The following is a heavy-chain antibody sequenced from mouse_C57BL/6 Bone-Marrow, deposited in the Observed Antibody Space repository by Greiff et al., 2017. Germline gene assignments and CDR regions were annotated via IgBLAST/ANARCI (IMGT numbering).Heavy chain of an antibody. D-gene: IGHD2-3*01. CDR3: ARDDVSFDY. Sequence: VQLKESGGGLVKPGGSLNLPVAPSGLPSSSFAFSWVRQTPEKRLEWVATISDGGSYTYYPDNVKGRFTISRDNAKNNLYLQMSHLKSEDTAMYYCARDDVSFDYWGQGTTLTVSS. V-gene: IGHV5-4*01. J-gene: IGHJ2*01. CDR1: GLPSSSFA. CDR2: ISDGGSYT.